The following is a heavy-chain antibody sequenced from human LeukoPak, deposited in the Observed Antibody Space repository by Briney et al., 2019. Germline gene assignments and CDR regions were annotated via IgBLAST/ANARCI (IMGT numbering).Heavy chain of an antibody. J-gene: IGHJ4*02. D-gene: IGHD4/OR15-4a*01. Sequence: GGSLRLSCAASGFSFSSYSMNWVRQAPGKGLEWVSSISSSSSYIYYADSVKGRFTISRDNAKNSLYLQMNSLRAEDTAVYYCARGSAMVNDYWGQGTLVTVSS. V-gene: IGHV3-21*01. CDR2: ISSSSSYI. CDR1: GFSFSSYS. CDR3: ARGSAMVNDY.